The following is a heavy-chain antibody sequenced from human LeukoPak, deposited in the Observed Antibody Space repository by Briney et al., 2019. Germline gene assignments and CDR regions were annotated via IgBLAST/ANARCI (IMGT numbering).Heavy chain of an antibody. CDR1: GFTFSSYA. J-gene: IGHJ4*02. CDR2: ISYDGSNK. D-gene: IGHD3-22*01. Sequence: GGSLRLSCAASGFTFSSYAMHWVRQAPGKGLEWVAVISYDGSNKYYADSVKGRFTISRDNSKNTLYLQMNSLRAEDTAVYYCARDRVPVVVIRGGPRGGYFDYWGQGTLVTVSS. CDR3: ARDRVPVVVIRGGPRGGYFDY. V-gene: IGHV3-30*04.